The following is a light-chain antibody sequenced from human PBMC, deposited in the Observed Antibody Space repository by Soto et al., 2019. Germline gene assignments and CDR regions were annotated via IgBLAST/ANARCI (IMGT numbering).Light chain of an antibody. V-gene: IGLV2-14*01. J-gene: IGLJ1*01. CDR3: CSYTSSSTYV. Sequence: QSVLTQPASVAGSPGHAITISCTGTSSDVGGYNYVSWYQQHPGKAPKLMIYDVSNRPSGVSNRFSGSKSGNTASLTISGLQAEDEADYYCCSYTSSSTYVFGTGTKVTVL. CDR1: SSDVGGYNY. CDR2: DVS.